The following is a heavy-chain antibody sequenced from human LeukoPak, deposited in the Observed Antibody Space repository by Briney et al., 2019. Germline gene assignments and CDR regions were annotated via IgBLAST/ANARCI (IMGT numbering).Heavy chain of an antibody. V-gene: IGHV4-31*11. CDR2: IYYSGST. CDR1: GGSISSGGYY. Sequence: SETLSLTCAVSGGSISSGGYYWSWIRQHPGKGLEWIGYIYYSGSTYYNPSLKSRVTISVDTSKNQFSLKLSSVTAADTAVYYCARVLRSFDSDAFDIWGQGTMVTASS. J-gene: IGHJ3*02. CDR3: ARVLRSFDSDAFDI. D-gene: IGHD4-17*01.